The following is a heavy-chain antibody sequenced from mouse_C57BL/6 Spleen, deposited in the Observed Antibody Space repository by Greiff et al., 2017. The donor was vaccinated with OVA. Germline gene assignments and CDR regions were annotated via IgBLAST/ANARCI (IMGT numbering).Heavy chain of an antibody. J-gene: IGHJ3*01. D-gene: IGHD2-1*01. V-gene: IGHV1-7*01. CDR2: INPSSGYT. Sequence: VQLKESGAELAKPGASVKLSCKASGYTFTSYWMHWVKQRPGQGLEWIGYINPSSGYTKYNQKFKDKATLTADKSSSTAYMQLSSLTYEDSAVYYCARGDGNYSPWFAYWGQGTLVTVSA. CDR3: ARGDGNYSPWFAY. CDR1: GYTFTSYW.